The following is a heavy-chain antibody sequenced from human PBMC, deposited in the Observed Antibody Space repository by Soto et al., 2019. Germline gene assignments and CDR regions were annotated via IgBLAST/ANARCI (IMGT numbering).Heavy chain of an antibody. CDR3: ARGRGDGSGSYYPLDY. Sequence: QVQLQQWGAGLLKPSETLSLTCAVYGGSFSGYYWSWIRQPPGKGLEWIGEINHSGSTNYNPSLKSRVTISVDTSKNQFSLKLSSVTAADTAVYYCARGRGDGSGSYYPLDYWGQGTLVTVSS. J-gene: IGHJ4*02. CDR2: INHSGST. D-gene: IGHD3-10*01. CDR1: GGSFSGYY. V-gene: IGHV4-34*01.